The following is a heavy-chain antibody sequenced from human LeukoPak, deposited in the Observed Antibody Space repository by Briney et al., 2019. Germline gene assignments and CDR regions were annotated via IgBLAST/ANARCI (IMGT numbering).Heavy chain of an antibody. J-gene: IGHJ4*02. CDR2: INHSGST. CDR1: GESFSGYY. Sequence: SETLSLTCAVYGESFSGYYWSWIRQPPGKGLEWIGEINHSGSTNYNPSLKSRVTISVDPSKNQFSLKLTSVTAADTAVYYCAGEGSYSGSGSPPLDYWGQGTLVTVSS. CDR3: AGEGSYSGSGSPPLDY. D-gene: IGHD3-10*01. V-gene: IGHV4-34*01.